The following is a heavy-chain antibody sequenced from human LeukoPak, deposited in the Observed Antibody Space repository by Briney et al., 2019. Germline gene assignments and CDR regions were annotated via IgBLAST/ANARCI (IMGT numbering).Heavy chain of an antibody. Sequence: SETLSLTCTVSGYFISKDYYWGWIRPPPGNGLEWIGTIYHSGSTYYNPSLKSRVTISVDTSKNQFSLKLSSVTAADTAVYYCARHRVTRFDPWGQGTLVTVSS. D-gene: IGHD4-17*01. V-gene: IGHV4-38-2*02. CDR3: ARHRVTRFDP. CDR2: IYHSGST. J-gene: IGHJ5*02. CDR1: GYFISKDYY.